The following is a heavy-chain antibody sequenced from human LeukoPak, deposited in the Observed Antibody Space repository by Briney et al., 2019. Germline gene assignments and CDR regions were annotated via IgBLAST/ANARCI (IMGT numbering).Heavy chain of an antibody. V-gene: IGHV4-4*09. CDR2: ISTSGNT. CDR1: GGSISSYY. Sequence: SETLSLTCTVSGGSISSYYWGWIRQSPGRGLEWIGYISTSGNTNYNPSLRSRVTISVDTSKNQFSLKLTSVTAADTAVYYCARSGTLTGYLFWGQGTLVTVSS. CDR3: ARSGTLTGYLF. D-gene: IGHD3-9*01. J-gene: IGHJ4*02.